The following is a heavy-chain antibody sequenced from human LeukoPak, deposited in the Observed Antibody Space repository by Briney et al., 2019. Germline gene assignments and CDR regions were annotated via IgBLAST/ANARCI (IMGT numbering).Heavy chain of an antibody. CDR1: GGSISSGDYY. D-gene: IGHD3-9*01. CDR3: ARAFDFVTGLTHYYGMDV. CDR2: IHYSGST. V-gene: IGHV4-30-4*01. J-gene: IGHJ6*02. Sequence: PSETLSLTCTVSGGSISSGDYYWSWFRQPPGKGLEWMGSIHYSGSTYYSPSLKSRVTISRDTSKNQFSLKLSSVTAADTAVYYCARAFDFVTGLTHYYGMDVWGQGTTVTVSS.